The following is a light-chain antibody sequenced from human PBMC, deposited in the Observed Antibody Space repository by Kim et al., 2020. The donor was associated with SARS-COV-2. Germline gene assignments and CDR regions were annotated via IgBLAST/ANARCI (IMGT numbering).Light chain of an antibody. CDR3: QQSYSTPPYT. J-gene: IGKJ2*01. Sequence: ASIGDRVPITCRASQSISSYLNGYQQKPGNAPKLLFYAASSLTSGVPSRCSGSGSGTDFTLTISSLQPEDFATYYCQQSYSTPPYTFGQGTKLEI. V-gene: IGKV1-39*01. CDR2: AAS. CDR1: QSISSY.